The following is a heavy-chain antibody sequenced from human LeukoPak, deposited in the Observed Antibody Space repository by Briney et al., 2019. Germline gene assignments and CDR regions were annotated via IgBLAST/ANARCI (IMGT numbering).Heavy chain of an antibody. CDR3: ARVTYDFWSAYFLPYYYGMDV. D-gene: IGHD3-3*01. Sequence: ASVKVSCKASGYTFTSYGISWVRQAPGQGLEWMGWISAYNGNTNYAQKLQGRVTMTTDTSTSTAYMELRSLRSDDTAVYYCARVTYDFWSAYFLPYYYGMDVWGQGTTVTVSS. V-gene: IGHV1-18*01. CDR1: GYTFTSYG. CDR2: ISAYNGNT. J-gene: IGHJ6*02.